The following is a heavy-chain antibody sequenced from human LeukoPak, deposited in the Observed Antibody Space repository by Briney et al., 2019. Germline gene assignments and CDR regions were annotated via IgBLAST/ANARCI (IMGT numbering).Heavy chain of an antibody. V-gene: IGHV4-30-4*08. CDR3: ARGLAVVRGVNNWFDP. CDR1: GGSISSSDYY. J-gene: IGHJ5*02. CDR2: IYYSGST. Sequence: SETLSLTCTVSGGSISSSDYYWSWIRQPPGKGLEWIGYIYYSGSTYYNPSLKSRVTISVDTSKNQFSLKLSSVTAADTAVYYCARGLAVVRGVNNWFDPWGQGTLVTVSS. D-gene: IGHD3-10*01.